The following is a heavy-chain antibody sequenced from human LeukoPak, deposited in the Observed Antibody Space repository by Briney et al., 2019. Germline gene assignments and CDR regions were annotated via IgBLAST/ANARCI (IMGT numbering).Heavy chain of an antibody. D-gene: IGHD2-2*01. CDR3: ARPGPCSSTSCPKSHYFDY. V-gene: IGHV4-34*01. CDR1: GGSFNGYY. Sequence: SETLSLTCAVYGGSFNGYYWSWIRQPPGKGLEWIGEINHSGSTNYNPSLKSRVTISVDTSKNQFSLKLSSVTAADTAVYYCARPGPCSSTSCPKSHYFDYWGQGTLVTVSS. CDR2: INHSGST. J-gene: IGHJ4*02.